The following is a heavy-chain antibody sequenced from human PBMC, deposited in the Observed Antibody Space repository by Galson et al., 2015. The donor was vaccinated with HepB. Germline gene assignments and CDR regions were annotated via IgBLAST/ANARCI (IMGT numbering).Heavy chain of an antibody. CDR1: GYTFTSYY. Sequence: SVKVSCKASGYTFTSYYMHWVRQAPGQGLEWMGIINPSGGSTSYAQKFQGRVTMTRDTSTSTVYMELSSLRSEDTAVYYCARGRGGWLQLGNYFDYWGQGTLVTVSS. V-gene: IGHV1-46*01. J-gene: IGHJ4*02. CDR3: ARGRGGWLQLGNYFDY. CDR2: INPSGGST. D-gene: IGHD5-24*01.